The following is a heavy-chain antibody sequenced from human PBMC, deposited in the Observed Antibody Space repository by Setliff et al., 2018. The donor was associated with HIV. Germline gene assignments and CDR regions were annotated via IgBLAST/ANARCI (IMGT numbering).Heavy chain of an antibody. CDR2: IYYSGST. CDR3: ARARGYCSDTSCYTFDAFDL. Sequence: SETLSLTCTVSGGSISSSSYYWGWIRQPPGKGLEWIGSIYYSGSTYYNPSLKSRVTISVDTSKNQFSLKLSSVTAADTAVYYCARARGYCSDTSCYTFDAFDLWGQGTMVTVSS. CDR1: GGSISSSSYY. V-gene: IGHV4-39*01. J-gene: IGHJ3*01. D-gene: IGHD2-2*02.